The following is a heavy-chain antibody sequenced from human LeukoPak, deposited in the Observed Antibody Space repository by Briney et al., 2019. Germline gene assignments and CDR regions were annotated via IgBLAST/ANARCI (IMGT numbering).Heavy chain of an antibody. V-gene: IGHV1-8*03. D-gene: IGHD6-19*01. CDR2: MNPNSGNT. CDR1: GYTFTSYD. Sequence: ASVKVSCKASGYTFTSYDINWVRQATGQGLEWMGWMNPNSGNTGYAQKFQGRVTITRNTSISTAYMELSSLRSEDTAVYYCARGLSSGWEDYFDYWGQGTLVTVSS. CDR3: ARGLSSGWEDYFDY. J-gene: IGHJ4*02.